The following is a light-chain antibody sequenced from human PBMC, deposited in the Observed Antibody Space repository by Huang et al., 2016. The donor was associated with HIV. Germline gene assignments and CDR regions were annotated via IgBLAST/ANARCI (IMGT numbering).Light chain of an antibody. CDR1: QSLSTN. Sequence: VMTQSPDTLSVSPGEGATLLCRASQSLSTNLAWYQQNPGQPPRLVIYGASTRATGVPARFSGSGSGTDFTLTISSLQPEDFAVYYCQQYDDWTPVTFGPGTKVDLK. CDR3: QQYDDWTPVT. V-gene: IGKV3-15*01. CDR2: GAS. J-gene: IGKJ3*01.